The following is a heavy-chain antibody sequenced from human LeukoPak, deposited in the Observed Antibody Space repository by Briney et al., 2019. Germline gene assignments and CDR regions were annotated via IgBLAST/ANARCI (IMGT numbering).Heavy chain of an antibody. CDR1: GFTVRGNY. Sequence: GGSLRLSCAASGFTVRGNYMSWVRQAPGKGLEWVSVIYGGGDTYYADSVKGRFTISRDNSKNTLYLQMNSLRAEDTAIYYCARAGPVYGDYAYWGQGTLVTASS. J-gene: IGHJ4*02. D-gene: IGHD4-17*01. V-gene: IGHV3-53*01. CDR2: IYGGGDT. CDR3: ARAGPVYGDYAY.